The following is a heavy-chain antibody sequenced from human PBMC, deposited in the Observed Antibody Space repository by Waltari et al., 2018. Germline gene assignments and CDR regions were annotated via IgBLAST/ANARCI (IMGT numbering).Heavy chain of an antibody. CDR2: ISDSGGT. CDR1: GGSFSGYY. Sequence: QVQLQQWGAGLLKPSETLSLSCTVYGGSFSGYYWTWLRHTPGKGLGWIGEISDSGGTKYTPSLKSRVTISLETSKNQFSLKLASVTAADTGMYYCARDSELGAVFDIWGQGTMVTVSS. CDR3: ARDSELGAVFDI. J-gene: IGHJ3*02. V-gene: IGHV4-34*01. D-gene: IGHD7-27*01.